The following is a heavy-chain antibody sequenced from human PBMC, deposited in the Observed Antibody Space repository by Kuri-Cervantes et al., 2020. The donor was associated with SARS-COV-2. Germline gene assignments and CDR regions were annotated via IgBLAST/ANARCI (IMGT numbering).Heavy chain of an antibody. V-gene: IGHV4-39*07. J-gene: IGHJ4*02. CDR2: IYYSGST. CDR3: ARGGVVPVSFDY. D-gene: IGHD2-21*01. CDR1: GGSISSSSYY. Sequence: LRLSCTVSGGSISSSSYYWGWIRQPPGKGLEWIGSIYYSGSTYYNPSLKSRVTISVDTSKNQFSLKLSSVTAADTAVYYCARGGVVPVSFDYWGQGTLVTVSS.